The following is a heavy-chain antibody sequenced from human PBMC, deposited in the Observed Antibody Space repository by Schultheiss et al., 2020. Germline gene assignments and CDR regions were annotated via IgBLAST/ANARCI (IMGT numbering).Heavy chain of an antibody. CDR3: ARGSYVYSSGWSRYFDL. CDR1: GGSFSGYY. V-gene: IGHV4-34*01. J-gene: IGHJ2*01. CDR2: INHSGST. D-gene: IGHD6-19*01. Sequence: SATLSLTCAVYGGSFSGYYWSWIRQPPGKGLEWIGEINHSGSTNYNPSLKSRVTISVDTSKNQFSLKLSSVTAADTAVYYCARGSYVYSSGWSRYFDLWGRGTLVTVSS.